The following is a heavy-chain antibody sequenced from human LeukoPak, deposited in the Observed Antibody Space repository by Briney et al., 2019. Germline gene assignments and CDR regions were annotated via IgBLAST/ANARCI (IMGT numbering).Heavy chain of an antibody. CDR2: IYYSGST. J-gene: IGHJ4*02. Sequence: SETLSLTCTVSGGSISTSSYYWGWIRQPPGKGLEWIGNIYYSGSTYYNPSLKSRVTILVDMSKNQFSLKLSSVTAADTAVYYCARVTGYMIEDYFDSWGQGTLVTVSS. CDR3: ARVTGYMIEDYFDS. D-gene: IGHD3-22*01. CDR1: GGSISTSSYY. V-gene: IGHV4-39*07.